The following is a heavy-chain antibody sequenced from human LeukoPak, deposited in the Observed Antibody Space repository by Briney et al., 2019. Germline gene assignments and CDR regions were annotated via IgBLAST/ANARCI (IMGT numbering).Heavy chain of an antibody. V-gene: IGHV6-1*01. D-gene: IGHD6-19*01. J-gene: IGHJ3*02. CDR2: TYYSYKWYN. CDR1: GDIVSSNSAA. CDR3: ARGAVAVRNAFDI. Sequence: SQTLSLTCAISGDIVSSNSAAWHWIRQSPARGLEWLARTYYSYKWYNDYAVSVKSRITVNPDTSKNQFSLQLNSVTPEDTAPYFCARGAVAVRNAFDIWGQGTMVTVSS.